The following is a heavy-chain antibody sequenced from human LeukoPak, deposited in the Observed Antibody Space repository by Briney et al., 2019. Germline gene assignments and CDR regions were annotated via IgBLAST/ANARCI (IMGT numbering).Heavy chain of an antibody. D-gene: IGHD2-2*01. Sequence: GGSLRLSCAASGFTFSSYAMSWVRQAPGKGLEWVSAISGSGGSTYYADSVKGRFTISRDNSKNTLYLQMNSLRAEDTAVYYCAKFGNSQYCSSTSCPSDYWGQGTLVTVSS. J-gene: IGHJ4*02. CDR1: GFTFSSYA. CDR3: AKFGNSQYCSSTSCPSDY. CDR2: ISGSGGST. V-gene: IGHV3-23*01.